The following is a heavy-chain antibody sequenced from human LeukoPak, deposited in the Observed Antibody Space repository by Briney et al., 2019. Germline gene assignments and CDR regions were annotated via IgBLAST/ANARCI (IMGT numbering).Heavy chain of an antibody. Sequence: GGSLRLSCAASGFTFNAYHMNWVRQAPGKGLEWLSYISSGSSTIYYADSVKGRFTVSRDNAKKTLYLRMNSLRAEDTAVYYCARDVIAARLWAFDIWGQGTMVTVSS. CDR1: GFTFNAYH. V-gene: IGHV3-48*04. J-gene: IGHJ3*02. CDR2: ISSGSSTI. D-gene: IGHD6-6*01. CDR3: ARDVIAARLWAFDI.